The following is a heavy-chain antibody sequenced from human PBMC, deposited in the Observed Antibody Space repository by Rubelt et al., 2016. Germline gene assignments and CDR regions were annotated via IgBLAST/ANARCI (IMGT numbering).Heavy chain of an antibody. CDR3: ARGGGSYWFDP. J-gene: IGHJ5*02. V-gene: IGHV3-23*04. CDR2: SSGSGRST. D-gene: IGHD1-26*01. Sequence: EVQLVESGGGLVQPGGSLRLSCAASGFTFSSYAMSWVRQAPGKGLEWVSASSGSGRSTYYADSVKGRFTISRDNSKNALYLQMNSLRAEDTAVYYCARGGGSYWFDPWGQGTLVTVSS. CDR1: GFTFSSYA.